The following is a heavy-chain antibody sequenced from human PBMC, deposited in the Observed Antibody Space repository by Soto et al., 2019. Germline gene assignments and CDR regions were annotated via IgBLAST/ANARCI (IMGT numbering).Heavy chain of an antibody. Sequence: ASVKVSCKASGYTFTSYAMHWVRQAPGQRLEWMGWINAGNGNTRYSQKFQGRVTITRDTSASTAYMELSSLRSEDTAVYYCARDLLVATILDLIDYWGQGTLVTVSS. CDR1: GYTFTSYA. J-gene: IGHJ4*02. V-gene: IGHV1-3*01. CDR2: INAGNGNT. CDR3: ARDLLVATILDLIDY. D-gene: IGHD5-12*01.